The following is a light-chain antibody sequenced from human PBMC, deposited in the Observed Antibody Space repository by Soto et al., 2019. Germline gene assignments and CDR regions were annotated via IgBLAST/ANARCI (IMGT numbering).Light chain of an antibody. CDR3: SSYAGSNNV. V-gene: IGLV2-14*01. CDR1: STDIGAYDY. CDR2: GVG. Sequence: QSALTQPASVSGSPGQSITISCTGTSTDIGAYDYVSWHQQHPGEAPKVIIYGVGNRPSGVSNRFSGSKSGNTASLTISGLQAEDEADYYCSSYAGSNNVFGTGTKVTVL. J-gene: IGLJ1*01.